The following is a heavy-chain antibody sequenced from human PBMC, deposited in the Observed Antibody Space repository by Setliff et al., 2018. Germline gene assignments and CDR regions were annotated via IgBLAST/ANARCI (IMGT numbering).Heavy chain of an antibody. Sequence: PSETLSLTCAVYGGSFSTYYWGWIRQPPGKGLEWIGSIYHSGSTYYNPSLKSRVTISVDTSKNQFSLKLSSVTAADTAVYYCARDSGNWFDPWGQGTLVTVSS. J-gene: IGHJ5*02. CDR2: IYHSGST. CDR1: GGSFSTYY. CDR3: ARDSGNWFDP. V-gene: IGHV4-38-2*02. D-gene: IGHD3-10*01.